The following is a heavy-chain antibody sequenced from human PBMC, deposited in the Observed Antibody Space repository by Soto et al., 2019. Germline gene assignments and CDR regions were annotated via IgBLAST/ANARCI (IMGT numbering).Heavy chain of an antibody. Sequence: SETLSLTFTVSGASISGFYWSWIRKSAGKGLEWIGRIYATGTTDYNPSLKSRVMMSVDTSKKQFSLKLRSVTAADTAVYYCVRDGTKTLRDWFDPWGQGISVTVSS. CDR2: IYATGTT. J-gene: IGHJ5*02. CDR1: GASISGFY. D-gene: IGHD1-1*01. CDR3: VRDGTKTLRDWFDP. V-gene: IGHV4-4*07.